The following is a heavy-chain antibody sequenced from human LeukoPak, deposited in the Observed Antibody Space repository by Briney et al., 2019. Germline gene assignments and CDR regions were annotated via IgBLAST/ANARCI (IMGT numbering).Heavy chain of an antibody. J-gene: IGHJ4*02. CDR2: ISYDGSNK. CDR3: ARESDYSNYNIDY. CDR1: GLTFSSYA. Sequence: PGGSLRLSCAASGLTFSSYAMHWVRQAPGKGLEWVAVISYDGSNKYYADSVKGRFTIFRDNSKNTLYLQMNSLRAEDTAVYYCARESDYSNYNIDYWGQGTLVTVSS. D-gene: IGHD4-11*01. V-gene: IGHV3-30*04.